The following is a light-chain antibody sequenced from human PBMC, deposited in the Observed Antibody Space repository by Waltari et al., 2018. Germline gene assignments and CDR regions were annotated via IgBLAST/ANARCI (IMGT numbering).Light chain of an antibody. J-gene: IGLJ2*01. CDR3: CSYAGSSTLV. CDR2: EVS. Sequence: QSALTQPASVSGSPGQSITISCTGTSSDVGSYNLFSWYQQHPGKASKLMIYEVSKRPSGVSNRFSGSKSGNTASLTISGLQAEDEADYYCCSYAGSSTLVFGGGTKLTVL. V-gene: IGLV2-23*02. CDR1: SSDVGSYNL.